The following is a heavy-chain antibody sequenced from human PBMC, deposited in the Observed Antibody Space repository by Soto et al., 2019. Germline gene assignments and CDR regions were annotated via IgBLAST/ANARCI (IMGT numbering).Heavy chain of an antibody. V-gene: IGHV4-34*01. CDR1: GGSFSGYY. D-gene: IGHD3-16*01. J-gene: IGHJ4*02. CDR3: GKGGDKGYVKGEKNHLDY. Sequence: QVQLQQWGAGLLKPSETLSLTCAVYGGSFSGYYWSWIRQPPGKGLEWIGEINHSGSTNYNPSLKQPVPITVNPAKDPFPLEVRLGAGASTAVESRGKGGDKGYVKGEKNHLDYWGQGTLVTVSS. CDR2: INHSGST.